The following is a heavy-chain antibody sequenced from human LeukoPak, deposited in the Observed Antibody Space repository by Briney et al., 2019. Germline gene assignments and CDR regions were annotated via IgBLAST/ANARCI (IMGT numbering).Heavy chain of an antibody. CDR2: ISVSGGST. CDR1: GFTFSNYA. V-gene: IGHV3-23*01. Sequence: GGSLRLSCAASGFTFSNYAMSWVRQAPGKGLEWVSAISVSGGSTYYADSVKGRFTISRDNSKNTLYLQMNSLRAEDTAVYYCAKDKFTVRGFFDYWGQGTLVTVSS. J-gene: IGHJ4*02. D-gene: IGHD4-17*01. CDR3: AKDKFTVRGFFDY.